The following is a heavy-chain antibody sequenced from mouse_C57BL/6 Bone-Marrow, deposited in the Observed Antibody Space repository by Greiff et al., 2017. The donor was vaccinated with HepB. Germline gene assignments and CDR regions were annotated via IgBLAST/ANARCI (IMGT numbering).Heavy chain of an antibody. Sequence: QVQLQQSGPELVKPGASVKLSCKASGYTFTSYWMQWVNQRPGQGLEWIGEIDPSDSYTNYNQKFKGKATLTVDTSSSTAYMQLSSLTSEDSAVYYCARNPGRYFDYWGQGTTLTVSS. CDR1: GYTFTSYW. J-gene: IGHJ2*01. CDR2: IDPSDSYT. CDR3: ARNPGRYFDY. V-gene: IGHV1-50*01.